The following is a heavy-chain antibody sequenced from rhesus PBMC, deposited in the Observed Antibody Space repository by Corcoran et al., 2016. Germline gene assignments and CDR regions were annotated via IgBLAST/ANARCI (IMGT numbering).Heavy chain of an antibody. CDR2: ISYTGGST. CDR1: GFSFCDYY. CDR3: ARTSQRLASFDY. V-gene: IGHV3S18*01. D-gene: IGHD6-31*01. J-gene: IGHJ4*01. Sequence: EVQLVESGGGLAKPGGSLRLSCAASGFSFCDYYMYWVRQAPGKGLEWVSGISYTGGSTYYADSVKGRFTISRENAKNTLYLQMDSLRAEDTAVYYCARTSQRLASFDYWGQGVLVTVSS.